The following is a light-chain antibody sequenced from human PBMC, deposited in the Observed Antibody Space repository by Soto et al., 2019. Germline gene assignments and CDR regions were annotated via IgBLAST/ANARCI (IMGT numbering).Light chain of an antibody. CDR2: DAS. J-gene: IGKJ5*01. Sequence: DIQMTQSPSSLSASVGDRVTITCRASQTISTYLNWYQQKPGKAPRLLIYDASSLLSGVPSRFSGSGSGTDFTLTIASLQPEDFATYYCQQSYSLPTFGQGTRLEI. V-gene: IGKV1-39*01. CDR1: QTISTY. CDR3: QQSYSLPT.